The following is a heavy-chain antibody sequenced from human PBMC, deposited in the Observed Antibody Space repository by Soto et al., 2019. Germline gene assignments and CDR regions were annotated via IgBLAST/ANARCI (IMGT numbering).Heavy chain of an antibody. D-gene: IGHD5-12*01. CDR2: INHSSSEI. V-gene: IGHV3-7*01. Sequence: GGSPRLSCAASGFTFSSYWMSWVRQAPGKGLEWVANINHSSSEIYYVDSVKGRFTISRDNAKNSLYLQMNSLRAEDTAVYYCARGKWLRSPPSDYWGQGTLVTVSS. CDR3: ARGKWLRSPPSDY. CDR1: GFTFSSYW. J-gene: IGHJ4*02.